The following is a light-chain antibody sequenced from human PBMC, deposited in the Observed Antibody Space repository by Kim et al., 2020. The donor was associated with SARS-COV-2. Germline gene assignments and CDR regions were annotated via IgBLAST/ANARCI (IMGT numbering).Light chain of an antibody. CDR3: LQYYSFTRT. J-gene: IGKJ2*01. V-gene: IGKV1-5*01. Sequence: SASVGYRVTITCRASQSISNWLAWYQQKPGKAPKLLIYDASSLETVVPSRFSGSGSGTEFTLTISSLQPDDFATYYCLQYYSFTRTFGQGTKLEI. CDR2: DAS. CDR1: QSISNW.